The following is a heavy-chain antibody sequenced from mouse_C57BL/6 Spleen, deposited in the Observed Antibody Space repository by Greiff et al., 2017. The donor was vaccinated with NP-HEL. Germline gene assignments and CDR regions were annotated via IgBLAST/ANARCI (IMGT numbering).Heavy chain of an antibody. CDR3: ARDRYYGSKYYFDY. D-gene: IGHD1-1*01. CDR2: ISDGGSYT. V-gene: IGHV5-4*01. CDR1: GFTFSSYA. J-gene: IGHJ2*01. Sequence: EVKLMESGGGLVKPGGSLKLSCAASGFTFSSYAMSWVRQTPEKRLEWVATISDGGSYTYYPDNVKGRFTISRDNAKNNLYLQMSHLKSEDTAMYYCARDRYYGSKYYFDYWGQGTTLTVSS.